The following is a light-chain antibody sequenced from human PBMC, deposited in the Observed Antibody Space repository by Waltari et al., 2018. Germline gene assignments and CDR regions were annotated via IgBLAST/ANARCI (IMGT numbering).Light chain of an antibody. V-gene: IGLV2-23*01. CDR3: CSYAGSSTDVV. CDR1: SSEGGSYNL. Sequence: QSALTQPASVSGSPGQSITFSCTGTSSEGGSYNLAAWYQQHPGKAPKLMIYEGSKRPSGVSNRFSGSKSGNTASLTISGLQAEDEADYYCCSYAGSSTDVVFGGGTKLTVL. J-gene: IGLJ2*01. CDR2: EGS.